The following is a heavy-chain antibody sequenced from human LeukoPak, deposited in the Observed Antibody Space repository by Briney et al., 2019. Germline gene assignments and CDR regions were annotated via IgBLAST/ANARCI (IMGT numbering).Heavy chain of an antibody. Sequence: GGSLRLSCAASGFTFSSYGMHWVRQAPGKGLEWVAFIRYDGSNKYYADSVKGRFTISRDNSENTLYLQMNSLRAEDTAVYYCAKERVPAAIQGTGDTNYWGQGTLVTVSS. CDR3: AKERVPAAIQGTGDTNY. J-gene: IGHJ4*02. CDR2: IRYDGSNK. V-gene: IGHV3-30*02. CDR1: GFTFSSYG. D-gene: IGHD2-2*01.